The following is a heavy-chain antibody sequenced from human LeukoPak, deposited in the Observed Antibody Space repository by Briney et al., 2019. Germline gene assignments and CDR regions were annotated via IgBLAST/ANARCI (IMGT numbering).Heavy chain of an antibody. D-gene: IGHD3-10*01. V-gene: IGHV3-30*04. CDR1: VFTFSSYA. Sequence: PGGSLRLSCAASVFTFSSYAMQWVRQAPGKGLEWVAVISYDGSNKYYADSVKGRFTISRDNSKNTLYLQMNSLRAEDTAVYYCASLYGSGSYSTPDYFDYWGQGTLVTVSS. CDR2: ISYDGSNK. J-gene: IGHJ4*02. CDR3: ASLYGSGSYSTPDYFDY.